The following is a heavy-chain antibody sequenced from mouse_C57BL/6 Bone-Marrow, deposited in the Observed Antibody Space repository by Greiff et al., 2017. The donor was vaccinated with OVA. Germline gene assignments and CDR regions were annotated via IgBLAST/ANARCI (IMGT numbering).Heavy chain of an antibody. CDR2: IWRGGST. CDR3: AQGATVVAPYYAMDY. Sequence: QVQLQQSGPGLVQPSQSLSITCTVSGFSLTSYGVHWVRQSPGKGLEWLGVIWRGGSTDYNAAFMSRLSITKDNSKSQVFFKMNSLQADDTAIYYGAQGATVVAPYYAMDYWGQGTSVTVSS. CDR1: GFSLTSYG. J-gene: IGHJ4*01. D-gene: IGHD1-1*01. V-gene: IGHV2-5*01.